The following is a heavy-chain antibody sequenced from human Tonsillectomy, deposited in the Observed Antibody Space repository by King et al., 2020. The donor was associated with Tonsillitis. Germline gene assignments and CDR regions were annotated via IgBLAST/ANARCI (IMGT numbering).Heavy chain of an antibody. CDR3: ARDHNIRLPATGFVY. Sequence: QLVQSGAEVKKPGASVRVSCKASGYTFTDYYMHWVRQAPGQGLECMGWINPNSGGSNSAQKFQGRVTMTRDTSISAAYMELSRLRSDDTAVYYCARDHNIRLPATGFVYWGQGTLVTVSS. CDR2: INPNSGGS. CDR1: GYTFTDYY. V-gene: IGHV1-2*02. J-gene: IGHJ4*02. D-gene: IGHD2-21*02.